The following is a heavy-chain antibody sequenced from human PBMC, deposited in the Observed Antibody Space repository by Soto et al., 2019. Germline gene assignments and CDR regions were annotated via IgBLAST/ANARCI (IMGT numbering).Heavy chain of an antibody. Sequence: PGGSLRLSCAASGFTFSSYGMHWVRQAPGKGLEWVAVISYDGSNKYYADSVKGRFTISRDNSKNTLYLQMNSLRAEDTAVYYCAKVSGYDFWSGPLYYYYGMDVWGQGTTVTVSS. CDR3: AKVSGYDFWSGPLYYYYGMDV. CDR1: GFTFSSYG. CDR2: ISYDGSNK. D-gene: IGHD3-3*01. J-gene: IGHJ6*02. V-gene: IGHV3-30*18.